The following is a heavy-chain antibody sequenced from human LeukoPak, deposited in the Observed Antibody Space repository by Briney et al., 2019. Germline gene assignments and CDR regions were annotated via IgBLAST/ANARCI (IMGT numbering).Heavy chain of an antibody. Sequence: AGGSLRLSCSASGFTFSSYAMHWVRQAPGKGLEYVSAISSNGGSTYYADSVKGRFTISRDNSKNTLYLQMSSLRAEDTAVYYCLKPIVGATTHSDYWVPGTLVTVSS. CDR1: GFTFSSYA. J-gene: IGHJ4*02. V-gene: IGHV3-64D*09. CDR2: ISSNGGST. D-gene: IGHD1-26*01. CDR3: LKPIVGATTHSDY.